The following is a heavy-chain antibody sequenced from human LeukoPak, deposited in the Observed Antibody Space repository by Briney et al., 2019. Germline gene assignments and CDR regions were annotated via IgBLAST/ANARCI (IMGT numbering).Heavy chain of an antibody. CDR1: GYTFTCYG. V-gene: IGHV1-69*13. Sequence: SVKVSCKASGYTFTCYGISWVRQAPGQGLEWMGGIIPIFGTANYAQKFQGRVTITADESTSTAYMELSSLRSEDTAVYYCARDSSSSYDYWGQGTLVTVSS. CDR2: IIPIFGTA. J-gene: IGHJ4*02. CDR3: ARDSSSSYDY. D-gene: IGHD6-6*01.